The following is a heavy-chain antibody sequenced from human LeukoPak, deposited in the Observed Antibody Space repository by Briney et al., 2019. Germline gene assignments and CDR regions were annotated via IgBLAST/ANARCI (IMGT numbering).Heavy chain of an antibody. CDR3: ARGPGVAVAGWFDP. CDR1: GGSISSYY. CDR2: IYYSGST. Sequence: SETLSLTCTVSGGSISSYYWSWIRQPPGKGLEWIGYIYYSGSTNYNPSLKSRVTISVDTSKNQFSLKLSSVTAADTAVYYCARGPGVAVAGWFDPWGQGTLVTVSS. J-gene: IGHJ5*02. V-gene: IGHV4-59*12. D-gene: IGHD6-19*01.